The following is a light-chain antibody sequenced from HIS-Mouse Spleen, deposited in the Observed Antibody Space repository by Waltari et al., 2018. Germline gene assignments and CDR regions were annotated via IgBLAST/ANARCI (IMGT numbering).Light chain of an antibody. CDR2: GAS. V-gene: IGKV3-20*01. CDR1: QSVSSSY. J-gene: IGKJ1*01. CDR3: QQYGSSPRT. Sequence: IVLTQSPGTLSLSPGERATLSCRASQSVSSSYFAWYQQKPGQAPMLLIYGASSRATGIPDRFSGSGSGTDVTLTISRLEPEDFAVYYCQQYGSSPRTFGQGTKVEIK.